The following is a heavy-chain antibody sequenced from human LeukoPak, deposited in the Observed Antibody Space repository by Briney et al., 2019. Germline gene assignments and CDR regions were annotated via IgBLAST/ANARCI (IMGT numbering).Heavy chain of an antibody. D-gene: IGHD3-22*01. J-gene: IGHJ5*02. V-gene: IGHV3-30*04. CDR1: GITFRCYA. Sequence: GGSLRLSCAASGITFRCYAMHWVRQAPGKGLEWVAVISYDGSNENYADSVKGRFTISRDKSKSTLYLQMNSLRAEDTAVYYCAREGSYYHDSSGGRDWFDPWGQGTLVTVSS. CDR3: AREGSYYHDSSGGRDWFDP. CDR2: ISYDGSNE.